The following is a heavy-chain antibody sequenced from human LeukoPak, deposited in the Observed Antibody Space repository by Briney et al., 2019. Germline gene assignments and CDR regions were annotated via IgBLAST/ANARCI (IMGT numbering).Heavy chain of an antibody. J-gene: IGHJ4*02. CDR2: INHSGST. CDR3: ARLKPASGYYDY. Sequence: SETLSLTCAVYGGSFSGYYWSWIRQPPGKGLEWIGEINHSGSTNYNPSLKSRVTISVDTSKNQFSLKLSSVTAADTAVYYCARLKPASGYYDYWGQETLVTVSS. CDR1: GGSFSGYY. V-gene: IGHV4-34*01. D-gene: IGHD3-22*01.